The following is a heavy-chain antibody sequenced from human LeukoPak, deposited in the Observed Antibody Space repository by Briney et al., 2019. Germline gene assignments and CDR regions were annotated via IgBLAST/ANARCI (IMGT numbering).Heavy chain of an antibody. CDR1: GGSINNYY. V-gene: IGHV4-34*01. D-gene: IGHD6-19*01. CDR2: INHSGST. CDR3: ARGQWLASFDY. J-gene: IGHJ4*02. Sequence: SETLSLTCTVSGGSINNYYWSWIRQPPGKGLEWIGEINHSGSTNYNPSLKSRVTISVDTSKNQFSLKLSSVTAADTAVYYCARGQWLASFDYWGQGTLVTVSS.